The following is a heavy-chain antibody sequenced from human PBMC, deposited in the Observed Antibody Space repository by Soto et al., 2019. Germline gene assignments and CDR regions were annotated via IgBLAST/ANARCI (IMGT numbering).Heavy chain of an antibody. CDR2: IYYSGST. Sequence: PSETLSLTCTVSGGSISSGGYYWSWIRQHPGKGLEWIGYIYYSGSTYYNPSLKSRVTISVDTSKNQFSLKLSSVTAADTAVYYCARVPTTPGYCSTSSFVATWFDPSGQGTLLTVSS. V-gene: IGHV4-31*03. CDR1: GGSISSGGYY. J-gene: IGHJ5*02. D-gene: IGHD2-2*03. CDR3: ARVPTTPGYCSTSSFVATWFDP.